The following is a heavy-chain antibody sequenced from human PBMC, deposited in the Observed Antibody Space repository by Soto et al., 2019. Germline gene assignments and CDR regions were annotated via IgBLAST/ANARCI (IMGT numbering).Heavy chain of an antibody. CDR1: GGSISSGGYY. Sequence: QVQLQESGPGLVKPSQTLSLTCTVSGGSISSGGYYWSWIRQHPGKGLEWIGYIYYSGSTYYNPSLKSRVTISVDTSKNQFSLKLSSVTAADTAVYYCARDLLPSSSSPGAFDIWGQGTMVTVSS. V-gene: IGHV4-31*03. CDR3: ARDLLPSSSSPGAFDI. D-gene: IGHD6-6*01. J-gene: IGHJ3*02. CDR2: IYYSGST.